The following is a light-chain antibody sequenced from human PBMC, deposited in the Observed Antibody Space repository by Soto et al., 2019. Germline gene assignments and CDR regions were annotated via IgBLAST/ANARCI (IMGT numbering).Light chain of an antibody. V-gene: IGKV4-1*01. CDR2: SAS. CDR1: QSVLYSSDNKNY. J-gene: IGKJ1*01. CDR3: QQYYTTPWT. Sequence: DIVMTQSPDSLAVSLGERATINCKSSQSVLYSSDNKNYLTWYQQRPGQPPKLLIYSASTRESGVPDRFSGSGSGTDFTLTISSLQAEDVAVYDCQQYYTTPWTFGQGTKVEI.